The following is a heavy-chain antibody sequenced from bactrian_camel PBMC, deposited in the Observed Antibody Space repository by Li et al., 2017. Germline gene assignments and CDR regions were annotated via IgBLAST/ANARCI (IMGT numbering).Heavy chain of an antibody. D-gene: IGHD3*01. J-gene: IGHJ4*01. CDR1: GFTFSTWH. CDR3: AAGVTGTTAVPRFDW. CDR2: IYTGGGVT. Sequence: HVQLVESGGGLVQPGGPLRLSCAASGFTFSTWHMSWVRLAPGKGLEWVCGIYTGGGVTYYDDSVKGRFIAFKDNAKKSFDLQMNSLKPEDTAVYYCAAGVTGTTAVPRFDWWGQGTQVTVS. V-gene: IGHV3S7*01.